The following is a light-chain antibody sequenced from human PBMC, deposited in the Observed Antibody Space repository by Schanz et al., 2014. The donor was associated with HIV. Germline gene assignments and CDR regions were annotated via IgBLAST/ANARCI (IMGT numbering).Light chain of an antibody. V-gene: IGKV3-15*01. CDR1: QSVSSSY. CDR3: QQYNNWPPWT. CDR2: GAF. Sequence: EIVLTQSPGTLSLSPGERATLSCRASQSVSSSYLAWYQQKPGQAPRLLIYGAFTRATGIPVRFSGRGSGTEFTLTISGLQSEDFAVYYCQQYNNWPPWTFGQGTKVEIK. J-gene: IGKJ1*01.